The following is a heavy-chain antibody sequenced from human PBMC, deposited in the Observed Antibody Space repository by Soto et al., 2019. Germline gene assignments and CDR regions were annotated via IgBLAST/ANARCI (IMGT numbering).Heavy chain of an antibody. V-gene: IGHV3-23*01. J-gene: IGHJ4*02. D-gene: IGHD3-3*01. CDR2: ISGTGAST. CDR3: AKVVYYGVVISRRYIDY. CDR1: GFTFSNYA. Sequence: EVQLLESGGGLVQPGGSLSLSCAASGFTFSNYAVTWVRQAPGKGLEWVSSISGTGASTYYADSVKGRFTISRDNSKNTLHLQMNRLRAEDTAIYYCAKVVYYGVVISRRYIDYWGQGTLVTVSS.